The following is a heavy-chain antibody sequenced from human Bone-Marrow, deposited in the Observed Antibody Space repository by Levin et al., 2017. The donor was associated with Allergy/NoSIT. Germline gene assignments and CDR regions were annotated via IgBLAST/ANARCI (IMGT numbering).Heavy chain of an antibody. D-gene: IGHD1-1*01. CDR2: ISYSGNT. CDR3: ARSRLDHFDY. J-gene: IGHJ4*02. Sequence: SQTLSLPCNVSGGSIPSTIHYWVWIRQSPGKGLEWIGSISYSGNTYYKSSLRSRVTMSVDTSNNHFSLKMTSVNAADTATYYCARSRLDHFDYWGQGRLVTVSS. CDR1: GGSIPSTIHY. V-gene: IGHV4-39*02.